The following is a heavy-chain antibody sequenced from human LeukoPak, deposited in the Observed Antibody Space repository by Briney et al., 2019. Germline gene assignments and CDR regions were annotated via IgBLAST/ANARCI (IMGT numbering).Heavy chain of an antibody. CDR1: GGTFTSYT. V-gene: IGHV1-69*04. D-gene: IGHD3-22*01. J-gene: IGHJ4*02. CDR3: AREFYYYDSSGQIDY. CDR2: RIPNLGIA. Sequence: TVKLSCKASGGTFTSYTISWVRQAPGQGLEWRGRRIPNLGIANNAQKFPGRVTITANTSTSTAYMELSSLRSEDTAVYDCAREFYYYDSSGQIDYWGQGNLVTASS.